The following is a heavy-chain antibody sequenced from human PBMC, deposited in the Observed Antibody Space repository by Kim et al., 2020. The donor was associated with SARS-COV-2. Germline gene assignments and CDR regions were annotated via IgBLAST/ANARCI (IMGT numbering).Heavy chain of an antibody. CDR3: AKDKGSSSWYYIDY. J-gene: IGHJ4*02. CDR1: GFTFDDYT. V-gene: IGHV3-43*01. CDR2: ISWDGGST. Sequence: GGSLRLSCAASGFTFDDYTMHWVRQAPGKGLEWVSLISWDGGSTYYADSVKGRFTISRDNSKNSLYLQMNSLRTEDTALYYCAKDKGSSSWYYIDYWGQGTLVTVSS. D-gene: IGHD6-13*01.